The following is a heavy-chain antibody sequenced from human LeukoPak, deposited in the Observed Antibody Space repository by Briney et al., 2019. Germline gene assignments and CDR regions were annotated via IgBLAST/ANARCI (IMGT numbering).Heavy chain of an antibody. CDR2: IYSGGRT. CDR3: ARHGIAVAGTSHGGLVAWFDP. CDR1: GASISTGDDN. J-gene: IGHJ5*02. V-gene: IGHV4-30-4*01. Sequence: SETLSLTCTVSGASISTGDDNWSWIRQAPGRGLEWIGYIYSGGRTYYNPSLESRVSMSLDTSKNQFSLKLSSVTAADTAVYYCARHGIAVAGTSHGGLVAWFDPWGQGTLVTVSS. D-gene: IGHD6-19*01.